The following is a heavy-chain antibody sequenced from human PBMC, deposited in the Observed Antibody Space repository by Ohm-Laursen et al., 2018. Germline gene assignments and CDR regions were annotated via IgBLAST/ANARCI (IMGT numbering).Heavy chain of an antibody. J-gene: IGHJ4*02. CDR2: IYSSGST. V-gene: IGHV4-4*07. CDR1: GGSISSYY. D-gene: IGHD3-3*01. Sequence: GTLSLTCSVSGGSISSYYWSWIRQPAGKGLEWIGRIYSSGSTNYNPSLKSRVTVSVDTSKNQFSLKLSSVTAADTAVYYCARVDFWSGYWFWGQGTLVTVSS. CDR3: ARVDFWSGYWF.